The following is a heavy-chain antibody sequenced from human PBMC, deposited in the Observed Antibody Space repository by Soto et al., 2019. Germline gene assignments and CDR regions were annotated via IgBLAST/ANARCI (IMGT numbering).Heavy chain of an antibody. Sequence: PSETLSLTCTVSGGSISSSSYYWGWIRQPPGKGLEWIGSIYYSGSTYYNPSLKSRVTISVDTSKNQFSLKLSSVTAADTAVYYCASSYCGGDCPYFDYWGQGTLVTVSS. CDR3: ASSYCGGDCPYFDY. CDR2: IYYSGST. CDR1: GGSISSSSYY. V-gene: IGHV4-39*01. J-gene: IGHJ4*02. D-gene: IGHD2-21*02.